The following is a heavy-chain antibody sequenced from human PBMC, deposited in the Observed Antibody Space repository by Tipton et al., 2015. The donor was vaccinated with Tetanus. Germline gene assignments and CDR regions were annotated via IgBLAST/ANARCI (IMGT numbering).Heavy chain of an antibody. CDR2: IYYSGST. Sequence: TLSLTCTVSGGSISSYYWSWIRQPPGKGLEWIGYIYYSGSTNYNPSLKSRVTISVDTSKNQFSLKLSSVTAADTAVYYCAREDIVSTILNHWGQRTRDTVSS. D-gene: IGHD5-12*01. V-gene: IGHV4-59*01. J-gene: IGHJ5*02. CDR1: GGSISSYY. CDR3: AREDIVSTILNH.